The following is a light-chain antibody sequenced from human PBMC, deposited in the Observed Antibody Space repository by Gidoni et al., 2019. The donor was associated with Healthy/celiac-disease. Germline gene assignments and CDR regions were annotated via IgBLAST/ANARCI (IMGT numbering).Light chain of an antibody. V-gene: IGKV3-20*01. CDR2: GAS. CDR3: QQYGSSPPGT. Sequence: EIVLTQSPGTLSLSPGERATSSCRASQSVSSSYLAWYQQKPGQAPRLLIYGASSRATGIPDRFSGSVSGTDFTLTISRLEPEDFAVYYCQQYGSSPPGTFGQGTKLEIK. J-gene: IGKJ2*02. CDR1: QSVSSSY.